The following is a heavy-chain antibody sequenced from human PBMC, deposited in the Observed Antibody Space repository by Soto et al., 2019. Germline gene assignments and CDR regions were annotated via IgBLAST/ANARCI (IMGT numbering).Heavy chain of an antibody. CDR2: ISSSSSTI. CDR1: GFTFSSYD. Sequence: GGSLRLSCAASGFTFSSYDMNWVRQAPGKGLEWVSYISSSSSTIYYADSVKGRFTISRDNSKNTLYLQMNSLRAEDTAVYYCAKERNYYDSSGYYYWFDPWGQGTLVTVSS. V-gene: IGHV3-48*01. J-gene: IGHJ5*02. CDR3: AKERNYYDSSGYYYWFDP. D-gene: IGHD3-22*01.